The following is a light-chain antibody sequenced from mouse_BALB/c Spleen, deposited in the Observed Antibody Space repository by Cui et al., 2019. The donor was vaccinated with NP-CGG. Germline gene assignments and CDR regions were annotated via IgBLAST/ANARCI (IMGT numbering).Light chain of an antibody. Sequence: QIVLTQSPAIMSASLGEEITLTYSTSSSLNYIHWYQQKSGTSPKLFIYSTSNLASGVPSRFSGSGSGTFYSLTISSVEAEDAADYYCHQWSSYPWTFGGGTKLEIK. CDR1: SSLNY. CDR3: HQWSSYPWT. V-gene: IGKV4-80*01. J-gene: IGKJ1*01. CDR2: STS.